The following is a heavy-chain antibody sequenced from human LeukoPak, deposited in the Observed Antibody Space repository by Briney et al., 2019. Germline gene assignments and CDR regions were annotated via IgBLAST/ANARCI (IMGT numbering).Heavy chain of an antibody. D-gene: IGHD3-9*01. J-gene: IGHJ4*02. CDR1: GFTFSSYG. Sequence: GGSLRLSCAASGFTFSSYGMHWVRQAPGKGLVWVSRINPDGSTTNYADSVKGRFTISRDNAKNTLYLQMNSLRAEDTAVFYCARDMTGLVDSWGQGTLVTVSS. CDR2: INPDGSTT. CDR3: ARDMTGLVDS. V-gene: IGHV3-74*01.